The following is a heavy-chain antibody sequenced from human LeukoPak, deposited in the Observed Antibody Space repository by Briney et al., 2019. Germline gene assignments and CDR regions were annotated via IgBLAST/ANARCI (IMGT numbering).Heavy chain of an antibody. J-gene: IGHJ4*02. CDR2: INNNGDST. V-gene: IGHV3-64D*06. CDR3: VKAQLARGSSTFDC. D-gene: IGHD1-26*01. CDR1: GFTFSSYS. Sequence: GGSLRLSCAASGFTFSSYSMNWVRQAPGKGLEYVSAINNNGDSTYYADSVKGRFTISRDNSKNTLYLQMSSLRAEDTAVYYCVKAQLARGSSTFDCWGQGTLVTVSS.